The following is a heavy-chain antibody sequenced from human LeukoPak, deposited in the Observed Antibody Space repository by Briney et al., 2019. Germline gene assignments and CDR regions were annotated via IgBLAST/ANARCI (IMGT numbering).Heavy chain of an antibody. D-gene: IGHD6-13*01. Sequence: GGSLRLSCAASGLTFSSYSMNWVRQAPGKGLEWVSYISSSSSTIYYADSVKGRFTISRDNAKNSLYLQMNSLRDEDTAVYYCARDSTPYSSSPPGAFDIWGQGTMVTVSS. J-gene: IGHJ3*02. CDR2: ISSSSSTI. CDR1: GLTFSSYS. CDR3: ARDSTPYSSSPPGAFDI. V-gene: IGHV3-48*02.